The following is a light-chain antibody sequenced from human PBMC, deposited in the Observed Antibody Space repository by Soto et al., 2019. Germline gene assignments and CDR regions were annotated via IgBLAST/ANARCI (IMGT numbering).Light chain of an antibody. CDR2: DAS. CDR3: QQRTNWLFT. Sequence: EIVLTQSPATLSLSPGERATLSCRASKSVTSYLAWYQQKPGQAPRLLIYDASNRATGIPAWFSGSGSGTDFTLTISSLEPEDFAVYYCQQRTNWLFTFGQGTKLEIK. J-gene: IGKJ2*01. CDR1: KSVTSY. V-gene: IGKV3-11*01.